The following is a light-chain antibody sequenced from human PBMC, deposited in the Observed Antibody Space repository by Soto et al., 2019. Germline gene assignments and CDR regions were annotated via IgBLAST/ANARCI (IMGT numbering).Light chain of an antibody. Sequence: DIVMTQSPLSLPVTPGEPASISCRSIQXVLHSNGYNYLDWYLQKPGQSPQLLIYLGSNRASGVPDGFSGSGSGTDFTLKISRVEAEDVGVYYCMQALQTPPTFGQGTRLETK. CDR1: QXVLHSNGYNY. CDR3: MQALQTPPT. V-gene: IGKV2-28*01. J-gene: IGKJ5*01. CDR2: LGS.